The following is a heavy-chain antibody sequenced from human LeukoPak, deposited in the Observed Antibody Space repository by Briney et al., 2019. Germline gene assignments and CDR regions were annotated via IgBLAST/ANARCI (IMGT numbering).Heavy chain of an antibody. CDR3: ARGSKRVDY. J-gene: IGHJ4*02. Sequence: SETLSLTCTVSGAFISSYYWSWIRQPAGKGLEWIGRIYTSGSTNYNPSLKSRVTMSVDTSKTQFSLKLTSVTAADTAVYHCARGSKRVDYWGQGTLVTVSS. CDR1: GAFISSYY. V-gene: IGHV4-4*07. CDR2: IYTSGST.